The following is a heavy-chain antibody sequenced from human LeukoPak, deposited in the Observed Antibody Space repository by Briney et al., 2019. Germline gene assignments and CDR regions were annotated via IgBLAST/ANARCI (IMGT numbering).Heavy chain of an antibody. CDR2: IKQDGSEK. Sequence: GGSLRLSCAASGFTFSNLWMSWVRQAPGRGLEWVANIKQDGSEKYYGDSVKGRFTISRDNAKNSLYLQMNSLRAEDTAVYYCAREVWFDPWGQGTLVTVSS. J-gene: IGHJ5*02. CDR3: AREVWFDP. CDR1: GFTFSNLW. V-gene: IGHV3-7*01.